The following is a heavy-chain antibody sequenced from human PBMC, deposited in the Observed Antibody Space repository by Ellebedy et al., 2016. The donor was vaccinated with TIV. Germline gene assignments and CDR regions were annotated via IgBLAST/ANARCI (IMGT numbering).Heavy chain of an antibody. Sequence: PGGSLRLSCAAPGFTFGRFGVHWVRQAPGKGLEWVAVVADYGNAKVYADSVKGRFTISRDNSKTTLYMQINGLRPEDTAVYYCAREAAWGQLYYDLWGRGTLVTVAS. CDR2: VADYGNAK. CDR1: GFTFGRFG. CDR3: AREAAWGQLYYDL. D-gene: IGHD3-16*01. V-gene: IGHV3-30*03. J-gene: IGHJ2*01.